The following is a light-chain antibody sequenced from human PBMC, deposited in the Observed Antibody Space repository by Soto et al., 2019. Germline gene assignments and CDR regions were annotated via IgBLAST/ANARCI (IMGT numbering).Light chain of an antibody. CDR1: SGHSSYI. J-gene: IGLJ3*02. Sequence: QLVLTQSSSASASLGSSVKLTCTLSSGHSSYIIAWHQQQPGKAPRYLMKLEGSGSYNKGSGVPDRFSGSSSGADRYLTISNLPFEDEDDYYCETWDSNTHTVFGGGTKLTVL. CDR3: ETWDSNTHTV. CDR2: LEGSGSY. V-gene: IGLV4-60*02.